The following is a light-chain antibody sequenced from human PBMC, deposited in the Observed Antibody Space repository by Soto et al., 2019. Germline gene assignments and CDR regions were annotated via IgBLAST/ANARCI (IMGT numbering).Light chain of an antibody. CDR3: SSYTSSSTLYV. CDR2: DVS. Sequence: ALTQPASVSGSPGQSITISCTGTSSDVGGYNYVSWYQQHPGKAPKLTIYDVSNRPSGVSNRFSGSKSGNTASLTISGLQAEDEADYYCSSYTSSSTLYVFGTGTKVTVL. V-gene: IGLV2-14*01. CDR1: SSDVGGYNY. J-gene: IGLJ1*01.